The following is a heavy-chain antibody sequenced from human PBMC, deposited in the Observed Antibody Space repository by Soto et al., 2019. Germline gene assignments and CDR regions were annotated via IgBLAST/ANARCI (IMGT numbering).Heavy chain of an antibody. V-gene: IGHV3-48*01. CDR2: ISSSSSTI. CDR1: GFTFSSYS. CDR3: ARARDYDFWSGYYFDY. Sequence: PGGSLRLSCAASGFTFSSYSMNWVRQAPGKGLEWVSYISSSSSTIYYADSVKGRFTISRDNAKNSLYLQMNSLRAEDTAVYYCARARDYDFWSGYYFDYWGQGTLVTVSS. D-gene: IGHD3-3*01. J-gene: IGHJ4*02.